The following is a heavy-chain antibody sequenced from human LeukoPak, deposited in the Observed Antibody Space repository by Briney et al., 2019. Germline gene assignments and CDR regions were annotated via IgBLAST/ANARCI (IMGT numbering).Heavy chain of an antibody. Sequence: SETLSLTCTVSGGSISFFYWTWIRQPPGKGLEWIGYIYDSGNTKYSPSLKSRVTISLDTSKNQFSLKLSSVTAADTAVYYCARNDGYSSTWYAFDIWGQGTIVTVSS. CDR3: ARNDGYSSTWYAFDI. V-gene: IGHV4-59*01. CDR1: GGSISFFY. J-gene: IGHJ3*02. CDR2: IYDSGNT. D-gene: IGHD2-2*01.